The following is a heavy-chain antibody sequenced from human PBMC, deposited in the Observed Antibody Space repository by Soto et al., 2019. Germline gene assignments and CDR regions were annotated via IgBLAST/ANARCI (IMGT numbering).Heavy chain of an antibody. CDR1: GFTFSSYA. J-gene: IGHJ4*02. Sequence: PGGSLRLSCAASGFTFSSYAMSWVRQAPGKGLEWVSVISGGGGSPYYADSVKGRFTISRDNSKNTLYLQMNSLRAEDTAIYYCAKRNGDYDYPDYWGQGTLVTVSS. D-gene: IGHD4-17*01. V-gene: IGHV3-23*01. CDR2: ISGGGGSP. CDR3: AKRNGDYDYPDY.